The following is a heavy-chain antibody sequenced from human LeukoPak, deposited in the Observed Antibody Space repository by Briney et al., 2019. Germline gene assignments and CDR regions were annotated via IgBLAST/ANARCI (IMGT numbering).Heavy chain of an antibody. CDR3: ARAPPEGSRGLDY. CDR1: GDSISSGSYY. Sequence: SETLSLTCTVSGDSISSGSYYYNWIRQPAGKGLEWIGRTYTSGSTNYNPSLKARVTVSIDTSKNQFSLKLSSVTAADTAVYYCARAPPEGSRGLDYWGQGTLVTVSS. D-gene: IGHD3-10*01. J-gene: IGHJ4*02. CDR2: TYTSGST. V-gene: IGHV4-61*02.